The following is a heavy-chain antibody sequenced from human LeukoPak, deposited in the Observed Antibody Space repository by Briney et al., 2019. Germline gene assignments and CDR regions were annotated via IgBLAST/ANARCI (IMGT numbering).Heavy chain of an antibody. J-gene: IGHJ5*01. CDR3: SKWGDYYVLTGYYDSDF. D-gene: IGHD3-9*01. V-gene: IGHV3-23*01. CDR1: GFTFNNYA. Sequence: TGGSLRLSCAASGFTFNNYAMSWVRPAPGKGLEWVSAFFGSGRSAYSADSVKGRFTISRDNSKNSLLLQMNSLRVEDTDLYYCSKWGDYYVLTGYYDSDFWGQGTLVTVSA. CDR2: FFGSGRSA.